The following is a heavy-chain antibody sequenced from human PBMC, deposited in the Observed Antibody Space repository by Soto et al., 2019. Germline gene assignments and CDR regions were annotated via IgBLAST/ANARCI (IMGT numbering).Heavy chain of an antibody. J-gene: IGHJ5*02. CDR2: IYNGGST. V-gene: IGHV4-61*08. D-gene: IGHD3-10*01. CDR3: ARHEYYYGSGSYYFSWFDP. CDR1: GGSISSGGYS. Sequence: SETLSLTCAVSGGSISSGGYSWSWIRQPPGRGLEYIAYIYNGGSTNYNPSLKSRVIISVDTSKNQFSLKLASVTAADTAVYYCARHEYYYGSGSYYFSWFDPWGQGTLVTVSS.